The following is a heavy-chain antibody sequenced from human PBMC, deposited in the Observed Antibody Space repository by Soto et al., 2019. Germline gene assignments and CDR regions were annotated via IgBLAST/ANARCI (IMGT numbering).Heavy chain of an antibody. D-gene: IGHD3-16*02. Sequence: SESLSLTCTVSGGSISSGGYYWSWIRQHPGKGLEWIGYLYYSGSTYYNPSLKSRVTISVDTSKNQFSLKLSSVTAADTAVYYCASSTFGGVIVFDYWGQGTLVTVSS. CDR3: ASSTFGGVIVFDY. CDR1: GGSISSGGYY. V-gene: IGHV4-31*03. CDR2: LYYSGST. J-gene: IGHJ4*02.